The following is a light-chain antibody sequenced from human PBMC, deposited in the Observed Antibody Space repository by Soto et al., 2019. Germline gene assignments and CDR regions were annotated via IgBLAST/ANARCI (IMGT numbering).Light chain of an antibody. CDR1: QSVSSSS. V-gene: IGKV3-20*01. CDR3: QQHGSSPLT. Sequence: EIVLTQSPGSLSLSPGDRATLSCRASQSVSSSSLAWYQQKPGQAPRLLIFGASSRATGIPDRFTGSGSGTDFALTISRLEPEDFAVYFCQQHGSSPLTFGGGTKVDIK. CDR2: GAS. J-gene: IGKJ4*01.